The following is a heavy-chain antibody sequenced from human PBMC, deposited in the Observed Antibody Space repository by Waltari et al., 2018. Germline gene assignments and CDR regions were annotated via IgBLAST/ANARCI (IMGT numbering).Heavy chain of an antibody. V-gene: IGHV4-59*11. CDR2: IYYSGST. CDR1: GGSISSHY. J-gene: IGHJ5*02. D-gene: IGHD6-13*01. Sequence: QVQLQESGPGLVKPSETLSLTCTVSGGSISSHYWSWIRQPPGTGLEWIGYIYYSGSTNYNPSLKSRVTISVDTSKNQFSLKLSSVTAADTAVYYCARYPSSTVAAAGMDWFDPWGQGTLVTVSS. CDR3: ARYPSSTVAAAGMDWFDP.